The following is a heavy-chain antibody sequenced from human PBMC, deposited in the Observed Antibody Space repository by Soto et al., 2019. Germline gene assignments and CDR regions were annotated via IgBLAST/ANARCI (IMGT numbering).Heavy chain of an antibody. CDR3: ARPLPYYVSSDSSLDY. V-gene: IGHV6-1*01. CDR2: TYYRSKWYN. Sequence: SQTLSLTCAISGDSVSDNSAAWNWIRQSPSRGLEWLGRTYYRSKWYNDYAVSVKSRITVTPDTSKNQFSLHLNSVTPEDTPVHYCARPLPYYVSSDSSLDYCGQGALVTVSP. J-gene: IGHJ4*02. D-gene: IGHD3-16*01. CDR1: GDSVSDNSAA.